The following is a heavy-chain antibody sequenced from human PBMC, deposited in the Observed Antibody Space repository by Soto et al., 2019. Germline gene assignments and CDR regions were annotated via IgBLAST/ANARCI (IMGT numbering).Heavy chain of an antibody. CDR1: GFTFSSYG. Sequence: PGGSLRLSCAASGFTFSSYGMHWVRQAPGKGLEWVAVISYDGSNKYYADSVKGRFTISRDNSKNTLYLQMNSLRAEDTAVYYCAKEATVVTSIYYYYGMDVWGQGTTVTVSS. D-gene: IGHD2-21*02. CDR3: AKEATVVTSIYYYYGMDV. J-gene: IGHJ6*02. V-gene: IGHV3-30*18. CDR2: ISYDGSNK.